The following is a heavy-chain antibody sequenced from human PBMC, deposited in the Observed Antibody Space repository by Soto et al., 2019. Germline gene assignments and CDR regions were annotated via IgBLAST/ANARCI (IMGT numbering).Heavy chain of an antibody. CDR3: ARDVGYGLIDY. CDR2: INAYNGNT. CDR1: GYTFTSYG. D-gene: IGHD5-18*01. J-gene: IGHJ4*02. Sequence: QVQLVQSGAEVKKPGASVKVSCKASGYTFTSYGISWVRQAPGQGPEWMGWINAYNGNTNYAQKRQGRVTMTTVTSTSTAYMELRSLRFDDTAGYFCARDVGYGLIDYWGQGTRVTVSS. V-gene: IGHV1-18*01.